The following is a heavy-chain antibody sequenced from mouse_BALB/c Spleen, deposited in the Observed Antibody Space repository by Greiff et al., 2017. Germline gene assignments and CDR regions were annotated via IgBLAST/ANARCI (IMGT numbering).Heavy chain of an antibody. CDR1: GYTFTSYV. V-gene: IGHV1-14*01. Sequence: EVQLQQSGPELVKPGASVKMSCKASGYTFTSYVMHWVKQKPGQGLEWIGYINPYNDGTKYNEKFKGKATLTSDKSSSTAYMELSSLTSEDSAVYYCARARTMITTGFAYWGQGTLVTVSA. J-gene: IGHJ3*01. CDR3: ARARTMITTGFAY. CDR2: INPYNDGT. D-gene: IGHD2-4*01.